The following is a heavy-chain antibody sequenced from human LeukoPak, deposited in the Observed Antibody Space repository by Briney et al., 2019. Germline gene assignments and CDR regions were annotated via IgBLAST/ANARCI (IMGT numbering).Heavy chain of an antibody. CDR3: ARNMAY. CDR1: GGSFNDYY. J-gene: IGHJ4*02. D-gene: IGHD1/OR15-1a*01. Sequence: SETLSLTCTFSGGSFNDYYWSWIRQPPGKGLEWIGYLYDTGTTIYNPSLKSRVTISLDTSKNQMSLKLKSVTAADTAVYYCARNMAYWGQGTLVTVSS. CDR2: LYDTGTT. V-gene: IGHV4-59*01.